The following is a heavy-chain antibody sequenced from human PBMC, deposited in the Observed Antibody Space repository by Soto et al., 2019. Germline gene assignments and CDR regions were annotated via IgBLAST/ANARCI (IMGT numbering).Heavy chain of an antibody. CDR3: ARDEGSGFGFDY. V-gene: IGHV3-74*01. CDR1: EFTFRSYW. Sequence: EVQLVDSGGGLVQPGGSLRLSCAASEFTFRSYWMHWVRQSPGKGLVWVSRISGDGSSTTYADSVRGRFTISRDNAKNTVYLQMDSLRAEDTAVYYCARDEGSGFGFDYWGQGTLVTVSS. CDR2: ISGDGSST. D-gene: IGHD6-19*01. J-gene: IGHJ4*02.